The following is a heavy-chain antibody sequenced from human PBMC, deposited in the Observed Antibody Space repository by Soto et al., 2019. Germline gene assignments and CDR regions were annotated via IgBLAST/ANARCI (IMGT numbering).Heavy chain of an antibody. CDR1: GGSFSGYY. V-gene: IGHV4-34*01. CDR2: INHSGST. J-gene: IGHJ5*02. Sequence: QVPLQQWGAGLLKPSETLSLTCAVYGGSFSGYYWSWIRQPPGKGLEWIGEINHSGSTNYNPSLKSRVTISVDTSKNQFSLKLSSVTAADTAVYYCARGRRSTMVRGRNWFDPWGQGTLVTVSS. CDR3: ARGRRSTMVRGRNWFDP. D-gene: IGHD3-10*01.